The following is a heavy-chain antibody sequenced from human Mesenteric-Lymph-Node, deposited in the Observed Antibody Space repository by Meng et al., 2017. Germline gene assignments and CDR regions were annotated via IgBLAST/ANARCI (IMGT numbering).Heavy chain of an antibody. CDR1: GFTFSDYY. D-gene: IGHD3-22*01. J-gene: IGHJ3*02. V-gene: IGHV3-11*01. CDR3: ARTAPVTYYYDSSGYGAFDI. CDR2: ISSSGSTI. Sequence: GESLKISCAASGFTFSDYYMSWIRQAPGKGLEWVSYISSSGSTIYYADSVKGRFTISRDNTKNSLYLQMNSLRAEDTAVYYCARTAPVTYYYDSSGYGAFDIWGQGTMVTVSS.